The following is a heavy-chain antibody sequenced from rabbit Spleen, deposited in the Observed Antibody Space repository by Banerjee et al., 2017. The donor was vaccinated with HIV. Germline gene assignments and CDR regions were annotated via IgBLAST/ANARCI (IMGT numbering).Heavy chain of an antibody. V-gene: IGHV1S47*01. CDR1: GIDLMSIA. Sequence: QEQLKETGGGLVKPGGTLTLSCKASGIDLMSIAMSWVRQAPGKGLEWIGDIYPVFGITNYANWVKGRFTISSDTAQKIVDLQMNSLTAADTATYFCARDTGTYDYIDVYFNLWGQGTLVTVS. CDR3: ARDTGTYDYIDVYFNL. J-gene: IGHJ4*01. CDR2: IYPVFGIT. D-gene: IGHD7-1*01.